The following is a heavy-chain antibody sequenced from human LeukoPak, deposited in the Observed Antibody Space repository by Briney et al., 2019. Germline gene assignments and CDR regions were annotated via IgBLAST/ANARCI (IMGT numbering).Heavy chain of an antibody. V-gene: IGHV4-34*01. CDR2: INHSGDT. Sequence: GSLRLSCAASGFTFDDYGMTWVRQAPGKGLEWIGQINHSGDTNYNPSLKSRVTISVDTSKNQFSLNLNSVTAADTAVFYCARSATVTTGLFDYWGQGTLVTVSS. J-gene: IGHJ4*02. CDR3: ARSATVTTGLFDY. CDR1: GFTFDDYG. D-gene: IGHD4-17*01.